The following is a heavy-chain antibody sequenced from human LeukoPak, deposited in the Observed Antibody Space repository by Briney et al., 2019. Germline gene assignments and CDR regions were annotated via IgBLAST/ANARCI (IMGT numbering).Heavy chain of an antibody. V-gene: IGHV3-7*01. J-gene: IGHJ4*02. CDR2: INQEGSEK. Sequence: GGSLRLSCEPSGFSLRSFWMTWVLQALGKGPEWVANINQEGSEKYYGDSVKGRFTISRDNAKNTLYLEMNSLRAEDTAVYYCARVRFLEWSDYWGQGTLVTVSS. D-gene: IGHD3-3*01. CDR1: GFSLRSFW. CDR3: ARVRFLEWSDY.